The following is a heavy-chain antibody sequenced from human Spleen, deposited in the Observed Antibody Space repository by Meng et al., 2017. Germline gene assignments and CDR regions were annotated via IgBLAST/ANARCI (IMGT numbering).Heavy chain of an antibody. D-gene: IGHD5-12*01. CDR1: GDSFSSGGYY. V-gene: IGHV4-31*03. CDR3: ARYAIVAGVFDL. Sequence: QVHLHESGPGLVKPSQTLSLTCTVSGDSFSSGGYYWSWIRQHPGKGLEWIGYSYSSGNTNYNPSLKSRVTISVEKSKNQFSLSVTSVNGADTAVYYCARYAIVAGVFDLWGRGTLVTVSS. CDR2: SYSSGNT. J-gene: IGHJ2*01.